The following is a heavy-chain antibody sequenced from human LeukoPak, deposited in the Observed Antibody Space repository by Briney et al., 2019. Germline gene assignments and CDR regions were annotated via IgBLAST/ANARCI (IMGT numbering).Heavy chain of an antibody. D-gene: IGHD6-13*01. CDR2: IRYDAGNK. Sequence: GGSLRLSCAASGFTFSDYGMHWVRQAPGKGLERVAFIRYDAGNKYYGDSVKGRFTFSRDNVKNTLYLQVNRLRTEDTAVYYCAKDFSSSSLGSWYFDLWGRGALVTVYS. CDR1: GFTFSDYG. CDR3: AKDFSSSSLGSWYFDL. V-gene: IGHV3-30*02. J-gene: IGHJ2*01.